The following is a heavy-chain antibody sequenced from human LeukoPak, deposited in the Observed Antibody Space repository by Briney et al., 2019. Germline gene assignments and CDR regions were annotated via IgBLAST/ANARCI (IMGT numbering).Heavy chain of an antibody. CDR3: EHTSAAVVAEEDRFDP. CDR2: IYWDDDK. Sequence: ESGPTLVNPTQTLTLTCTFSGFSLTTSGVGVAWIRQPPGKALEWLALIYWDDDKRYSPSLKSRLTITKATSKNQVVLTMANMDPVDTATYYCEHTSAAVVAEEDRFDPWGQGTLVTVSS. V-gene: IGHV2-5*02. J-gene: IGHJ5*02. CDR1: GFSLTTSGVG. D-gene: IGHD2-15*01.